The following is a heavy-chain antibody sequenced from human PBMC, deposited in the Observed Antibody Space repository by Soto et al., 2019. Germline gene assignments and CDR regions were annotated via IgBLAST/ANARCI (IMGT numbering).Heavy chain of an antibody. V-gene: IGHV1-46*01. CDR3: ARDQGYYYDSSGYFLDAFDI. J-gene: IGHJ3*02. Sequence: ASVKVSCKASGYTFTSYYMHWVRQAPGQGLEWMGIINPSGGSTSYAQKFQGRVTMTRDTSTSTVYMELSSLRSEDTAVYYYARDQGYYYDSSGYFLDAFDIWGQGTMVTVSS. CDR1: GYTFTSYY. CDR2: INPSGGST. D-gene: IGHD3-22*01.